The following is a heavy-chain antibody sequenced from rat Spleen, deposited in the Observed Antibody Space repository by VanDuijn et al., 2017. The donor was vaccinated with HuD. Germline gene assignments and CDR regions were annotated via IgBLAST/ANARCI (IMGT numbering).Heavy chain of an antibody. Sequence: EVQLVESGGGLVQPGRSLKLSCAASGFTFSNYDMAWVRQAPTKGLEWVASISTGGGNTYYRGSVKGRFTISRDNAKNTLYLQMDSLRSEDTATYYCARETGYNSYFDYWGQGVMVTVSS. CDR3: ARETGYNSYFDY. D-gene: IGHD1-4*01. CDR2: ISTGGGNT. J-gene: IGHJ2*01. CDR1: GFTFSNYD. V-gene: IGHV5S23*01.